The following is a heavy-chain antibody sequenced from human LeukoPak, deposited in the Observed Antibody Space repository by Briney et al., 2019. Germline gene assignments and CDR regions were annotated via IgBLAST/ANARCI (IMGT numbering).Heavy chain of an antibody. CDR2: IYPNDSDT. Sequence: GESLKISCKGSGYSFNNYWSGWVRQEPGKGLEWMGIIYPNDSDTRYSPSFQGQVTISADKSISTAYLQWSSLKASDTAMYYCARQSIYYYGMDVWGQGTTVTVSS. CDR1: GYSFNNYW. J-gene: IGHJ6*02. D-gene: IGHD6-6*01. CDR3: ARQSIYYYGMDV. V-gene: IGHV5-51*01.